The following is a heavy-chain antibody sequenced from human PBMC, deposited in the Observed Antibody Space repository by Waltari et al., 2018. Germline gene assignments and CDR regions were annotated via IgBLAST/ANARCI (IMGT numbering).Heavy chain of an antibody. V-gene: IGHV3-48*04. CDR3: ARVSYYDSSGYPDFDY. Sequence: EVQLVESGGGLVQPGGSLRLSCAASGFTFSSYSMNWVRQAPGKGLEWVSYISSSSSTIYYADSVKGRFTISRDNAKNSLYLQMNSLRAEDTAVYYCARVSYYDSSGYPDFDYWAREPWSPSPQ. D-gene: IGHD3-22*01. CDR1: GFTFSSYS. J-gene: IGHJ4*02. CDR2: ISSSSSTI.